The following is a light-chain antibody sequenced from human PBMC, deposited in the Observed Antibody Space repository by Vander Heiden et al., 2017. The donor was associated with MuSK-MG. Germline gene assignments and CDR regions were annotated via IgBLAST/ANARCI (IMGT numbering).Light chain of an antibody. J-gene: IGLJ1*01. V-gene: IGLV2-8*01. CDR3: SSYAGSNSYV. CDR2: EVS. Sequence: YALTQPPSASGSPGQSVTISCTGTSSDVGGYNYVSWYQQHPGKAPNLMIYEVSKRPSGVPDRFSGSKSGNTASLTVSGLQAEDEADYYCSSYAGSNSYVFGTGTKVTVL. CDR1: SSDVGGYNY.